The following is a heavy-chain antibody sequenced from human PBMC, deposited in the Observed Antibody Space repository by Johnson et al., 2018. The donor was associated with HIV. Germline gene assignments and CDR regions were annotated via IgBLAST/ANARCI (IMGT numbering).Heavy chain of an antibody. CDR3: AKDSRISLIVVVSRGGFDI. V-gene: IGHV3-9*01. CDR2: ISWNSGSI. Sequence: VQLVESGGGLVQPGRSLRLSCAASGFTFDDYAMHWVRQAPGKGLEWVSGISWNSGSIGYADSVKGRITISRDNAKNSLYLQMNSLRAEDTALYYCAKDSRISLIVVVSRGGFDIWGQGTMVTVSS. CDR1: GFTFDDYA. D-gene: IGHD3-22*01. J-gene: IGHJ3*02.